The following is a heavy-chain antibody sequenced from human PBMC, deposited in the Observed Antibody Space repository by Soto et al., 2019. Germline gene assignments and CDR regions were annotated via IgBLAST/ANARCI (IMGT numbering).Heavy chain of an antibody. D-gene: IGHD3-22*01. Sequence: GGSLRLSCAASRFTFSNYAMSWVRQAPGKGLEWVSAISGSGGTTYYADSVKGRFTISRDNSKNTLYLQMNSLRAEDTAVYYCDRRSGGYYSAFDYWGQGTLVTVSS. CDR1: RFTFSNYA. CDR2: ISGSGGTT. J-gene: IGHJ4*02. V-gene: IGHV3-23*01. CDR3: DRRSGGYYSAFDY.